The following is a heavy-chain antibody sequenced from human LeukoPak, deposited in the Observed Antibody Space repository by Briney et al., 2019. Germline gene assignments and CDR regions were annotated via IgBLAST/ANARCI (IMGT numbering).Heavy chain of an antibody. Sequence: GASVKVSCKASGYTFTSYAMHWVRQAPGQRLEWMGWINAGNGNTKYSQEFQGRVTITRDTSASTAYMELSSLRSEDMAVYYCAREASGYGQSAWFDPWGQGTLVTVSS. J-gene: IGHJ5*02. CDR3: AREASGYGQSAWFDP. D-gene: IGHD5-12*01. V-gene: IGHV1-3*03. CDR2: INAGNGNT. CDR1: GYTFTSYA.